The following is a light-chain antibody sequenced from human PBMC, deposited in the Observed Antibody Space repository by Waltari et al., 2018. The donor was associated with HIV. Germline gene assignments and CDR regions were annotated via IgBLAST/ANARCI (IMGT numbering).Light chain of an antibody. J-gene: IGLJ3*02. CDR3: YSTDSSGNHRGV. CDR1: ALPPKY. CDR2: EDS. Sequence: SYELTQPPSVSVSPGQTARNTCSGDALPPKYDYWYQQKSGQAPVLVIYEDSKRPSGIPERFSGSSSGTMATLTISGAQVEDEADYYCYSTDSSGNHRGVFGGGTKLTVL. V-gene: IGLV3-10*01.